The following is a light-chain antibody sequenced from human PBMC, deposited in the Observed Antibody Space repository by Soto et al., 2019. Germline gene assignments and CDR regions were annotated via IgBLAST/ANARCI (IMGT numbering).Light chain of an antibody. V-gene: IGKV1-5*01. CDR1: QSISSW. J-gene: IGKJ5*01. CDR3: QQYNSYSIT. Sequence: DIQMTQSPSTLSASVGDRGTITCRASQSISSWLGWYQQKPGKAPKLLIYDAFSLESGVPSRFSGSGTGTEFTLTISSLQPDDFATYYCQQYNSYSITFGQGARL. CDR2: DAF.